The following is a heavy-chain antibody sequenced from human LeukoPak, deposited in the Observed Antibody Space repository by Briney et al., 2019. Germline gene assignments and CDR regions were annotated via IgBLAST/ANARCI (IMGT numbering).Heavy chain of an antibody. V-gene: IGHV3-21*01. J-gene: IGHJ4*02. CDR2: ISSSSSYI. D-gene: IGHD6-13*01. CDR1: GFTFSSYS. Sequence: GGSLRLSCAASGFTFSSYSMNWVRQAPGKGLEWVSSISSSSSYIYYADSVKGRFTISRDNAKNSLYLQMNSLRAEDTAVYYCARESGYSSSWYYFDYWGQGTLVTVSS. CDR3: ARESGYSSSWYYFDY.